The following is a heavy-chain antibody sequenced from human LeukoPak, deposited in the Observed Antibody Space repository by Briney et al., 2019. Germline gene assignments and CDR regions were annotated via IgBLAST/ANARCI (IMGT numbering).Heavy chain of an antibody. J-gene: IGHJ4*02. D-gene: IGHD6-19*01. CDR3: ARDPPRSFIAVADSRDY. CDR1: GFTFSSYA. CDR2: ISYDGSNK. V-gene: IGHV3-30-3*01. Sequence: PGRSLRLSCAASGFTFSSYAMHWVRQAPGKGLEWVAVISYDGSNKYYADSVKGRFTISRDNSKNTLYLQMNSLRAEDTAVHYCARDPPRSFIAVADSRDYWGQGTLVTVSS.